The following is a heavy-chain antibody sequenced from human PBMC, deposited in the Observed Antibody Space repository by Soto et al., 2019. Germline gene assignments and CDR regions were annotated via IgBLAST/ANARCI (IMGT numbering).Heavy chain of an antibody. V-gene: IGHV1-69*13. D-gene: IGHD5-12*01. CDR1: GGTFSSYA. CDR3: ARGGDGYNVTSLAPVDY. CDR2: IIPIFGTA. J-gene: IGHJ4*02. Sequence: GASVKVSCKASGGTFSSYAISWVRQAPGQGLEWMGGIIPIFGTANYAQKFQGRVTITADESTSTAYMELSSLRSEDTAVYYCARGGDGYNVTSLAPVDYWGQGTLVTVSS.